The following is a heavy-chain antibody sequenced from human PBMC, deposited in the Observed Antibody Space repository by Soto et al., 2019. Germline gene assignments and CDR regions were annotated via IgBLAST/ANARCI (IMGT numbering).Heavy chain of an antibody. V-gene: IGHV1-8*01. J-gene: IGHJ6*02. Sequence: ASVKVSCKASGYTFTSYDINWVRQATGQGLEWMGWMNPNSGNTGYAQKFQGRVTMTRNTSISTAYMELSSLRSEDTAVYYCARGGYIVVVPAAIQIRHYYYGMDVWGQGTTVTVSS. CDR2: MNPNSGNT. CDR1: GYTFTSYD. CDR3: ARGGYIVVVPAAIQIRHYYYGMDV. D-gene: IGHD2-2*02.